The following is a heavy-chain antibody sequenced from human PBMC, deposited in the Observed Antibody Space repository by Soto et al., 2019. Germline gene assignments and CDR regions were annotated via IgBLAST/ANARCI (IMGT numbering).Heavy chain of an antibody. J-gene: IGHJ6*02. D-gene: IGHD1-1*01. CDR2: INPNSGGT. V-gene: IGHV1-2*04. Sequence: ASVKVSCKASGYTFTGYYMHWVRQAPGQGLEWMGWINPNSGGTNYAQKFQGWVTMTRDTSISTAYMELSRLRSDDTAVYYCARDLGPGNAGTRDYYYGMDVWGQGTTVTVSS. CDR1: GYTFTGYY. CDR3: ARDLGPGNAGTRDYYYGMDV.